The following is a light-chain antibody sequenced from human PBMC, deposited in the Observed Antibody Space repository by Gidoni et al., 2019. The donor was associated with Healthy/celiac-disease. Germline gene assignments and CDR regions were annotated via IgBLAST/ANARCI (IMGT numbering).Light chain of an antibody. Sequence: QSALTQPASVSGSPVQSSTISCTGTSSDVGGYNYVSWYQQHPGKAPKLMIYDVSNRPSGVSNRFSGSKSGNTASLTISGLQAEDEADYYCSSYTSSSTLDVVFGGGTKRTVL. CDR2: DVS. CDR3: SSYTSSSTLDVV. J-gene: IGLJ2*01. CDR1: SSDVGGYNY. V-gene: IGLV2-14*01.